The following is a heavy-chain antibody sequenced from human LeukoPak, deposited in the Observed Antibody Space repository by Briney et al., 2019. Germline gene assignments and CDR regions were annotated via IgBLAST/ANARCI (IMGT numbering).Heavy chain of an antibody. D-gene: IGHD6-13*01. Sequence: SGPTLVNPTQTLTLTCTVSGFSLISSGAAVGWIRQPPGKALEWLALLYWDGEKRYSPSLKSRLTITKDISKDQVVLTMTNMDPVDTATYYCAHGREETGYGNSWCRAPWYFDIWGRGTLVSVSS. J-gene: IGHJ2*01. V-gene: IGHV2-5*02. CDR1: GFSLISSGAA. CDR3: AHGREETGYGNSWCRAPWYFDI. CDR2: LYWDGEK.